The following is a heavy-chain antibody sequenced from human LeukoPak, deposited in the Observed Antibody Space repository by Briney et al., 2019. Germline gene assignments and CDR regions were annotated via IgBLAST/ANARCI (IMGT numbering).Heavy chain of an antibody. CDR3: ARAEWELRGWFDP. J-gene: IGHJ5*02. Sequence: GGSLRLSCAASGFTFSSYAMSWVRQAPGKGLVWVSRINSDGSSTSYADSVKGRFTISRDNAKNTLYLQMNSLRAEDTAVYYCARAEWELRGWFDPWGQGTLVTVSS. D-gene: IGHD1-26*01. V-gene: IGHV3-74*01. CDR1: GFTFSSYA. CDR2: INSDGSST.